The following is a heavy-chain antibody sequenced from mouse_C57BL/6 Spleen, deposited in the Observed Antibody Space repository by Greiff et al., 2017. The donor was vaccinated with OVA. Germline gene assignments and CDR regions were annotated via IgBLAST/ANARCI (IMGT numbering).Heavy chain of an antibody. V-gene: IGHV1-15*01. CDR1: GYTFTDYE. J-gene: IGHJ2*01. CDR2: IDPETGGT. Sequence: VQLQESGAELVRPGASVTLSCKASGYTFTDYEMHWVKQTPVHGLEWIGAIDPETGGTAYDQKFKGKAILTADKSSSTAYMELRSLTSEDSAVYYCTRRLGLDYWGQGTTLTVSS. D-gene: IGHD4-1*01. CDR3: TRRLGLDY.